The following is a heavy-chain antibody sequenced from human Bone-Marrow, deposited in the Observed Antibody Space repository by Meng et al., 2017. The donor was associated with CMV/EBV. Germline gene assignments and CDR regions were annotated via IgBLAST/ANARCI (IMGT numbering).Heavy chain of an antibody. D-gene: IGHD3-3*01. J-gene: IGHJ3*02. Sequence: GGSLRLSCAACGFTFSSYDMHWVRQATGKGLEWVSAIGTAGDTYYPGSVKGQFTISRENAKNSLYLQMNSLRAGDTAVYYCAGVTIFGVVSAFDIWGQGTIVTVS. CDR2: IGTAGDT. V-gene: IGHV3-13*03. CDR1: GFTFSSYD. CDR3: AGVTIFGVVSAFDI.